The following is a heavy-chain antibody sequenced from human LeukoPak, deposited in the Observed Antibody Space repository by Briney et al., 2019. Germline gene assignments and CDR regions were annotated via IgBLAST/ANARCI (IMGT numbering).Heavy chain of an antibody. CDR1: GFTFSSYS. Sequence: GGSLRLSCAASGFTFSSYSMTWVRQAPGKGLEWVSSISSSSSYIYYADSVKGRFTISRDNAKNSLYLQMNSLRAEDTAVYYCATPGGTEFDYWGQGTLVTVSS. CDR2: ISSSSSYI. D-gene: IGHD1/OR15-1a*01. V-gene: IGHV3-21*01. CDR3: ATPGGTEFDY. J-gene: IGHJ4*02.